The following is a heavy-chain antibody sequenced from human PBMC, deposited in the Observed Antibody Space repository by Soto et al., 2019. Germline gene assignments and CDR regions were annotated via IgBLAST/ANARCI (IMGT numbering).Heavy chain of an antibody. CDR1: GFTFSSYG. D-gene: IGHD3-3*01. Sequence: PGGSLRLSCAASGFTFSSYGMSWVRQAPGKGLEWVSAISGSGGSTYYADSVKGRFTISRDNSKNTLYLQMNSLRAEDTAVYYCAKVALNDDFCSVFDHWGQGRLVTVP. V-gene: IGHV3-23*01. J-gene: IGHJ4*02. CDR2: ISGSGGST. CDR3: AKVALNDDFCSVFDH.